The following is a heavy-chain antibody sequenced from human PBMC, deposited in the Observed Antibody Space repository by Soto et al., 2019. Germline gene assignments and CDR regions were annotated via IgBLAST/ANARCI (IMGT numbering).Heavy chain of an antibody. Sequence: QVQLQESGPGLVKPSETLSLTCTVSGGSISSYYWRWIRQPPGKGLEWIGYIYSSGSTSYNPSLQSRVTISVDPSKNQFSLKLSSVTAADTAVYYCARDPSYCSGGSCHLFDYWGQGTLVTFSS. V-gene: IGHV4-59*01. D-gene: IGHD2-15*01. CDR3: ARDPSYCSGGSCHLFDY. J-gene: IGHJ4*02. CDR1: GGSISSYY. CDR2: IYSSGST.